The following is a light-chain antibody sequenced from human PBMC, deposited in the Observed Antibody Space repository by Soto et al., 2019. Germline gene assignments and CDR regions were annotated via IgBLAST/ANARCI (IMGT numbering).Light chain of an antibody. CDR3: ISYTDRQSYL. CDR1: SSDIGSYNH. J-gene: IGLJ1*01. V-gene: IGLV2-14*03. CDR2: AVS. Sequence: QSVLTQSASVSVSPGQSITISCSGTSSDIGSYNHVAWYQQFPGKSPKLMIYAVSDRPSGVSGRFSGSKSGITASLTISGLQTEDEADYYCISYTDRQSYLFGTGTKVTVL.